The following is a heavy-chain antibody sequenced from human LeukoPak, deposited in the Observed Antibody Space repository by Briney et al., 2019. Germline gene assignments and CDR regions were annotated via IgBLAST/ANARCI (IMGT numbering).Heavy chain of an antibody. D-gene: IGHD1-26*01. CDR1: GFTFSSYA. V-gene: IGHV3-15*01. Sequence: PGGSLRLSCAASGFTFSSYAMSWVRQAPGKGLEWVGRIKSKIDGGTTDYAAPVKGRFTLSRDDSKNTLYLQMNSLKTEDTAVYYCITATVGATVGYWGQGTLVTVSS. J-gene: IGHJ4*02. CDR2: IKSKIDGGTT. CDR3: ITATVGATVGY.